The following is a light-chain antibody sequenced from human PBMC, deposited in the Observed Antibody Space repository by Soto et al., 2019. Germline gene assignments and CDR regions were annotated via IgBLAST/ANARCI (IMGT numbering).Light chain of an antibody. Sequence: QSVLTQPPSVSGAPGQRVTISCTGSSSNIGAGYDVHWYQQLPGTAPKLLIYGNSNRPSGVPDRFSGSKSGTSASLAITGLQAEYGADYYCQSYDSSLSGWVFGGGTQRTVL. CDR3: QSYDSSLSGWV. CDR1: SSNIGAGYD. J-gene: IGLJ3*02. V-gene: IGLV1-40*01. CDR2: GNS.